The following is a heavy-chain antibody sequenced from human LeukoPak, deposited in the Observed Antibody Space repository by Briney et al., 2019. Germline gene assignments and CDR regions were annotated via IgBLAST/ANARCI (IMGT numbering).Heavy chain of an antibody. Sequence: GASVKVSCKASGGTFSSYAINWVRQAPGQGLEWMGGIIPLFGTPNYAQKFQGRVTIITDESTSTVYMELSSLRSEDTAVYYCARGGRRTSNRNTWLDPWGRGTLVTVSS. V-gene: IGHV1-69*05. CDR3: ARGGRRTSNRNTWLDP. CDR1: GGTFSSYA. CDR2: IIPLFGTP. D-gene: IGHD4-11*01. J-gene: IGHJ5*02.